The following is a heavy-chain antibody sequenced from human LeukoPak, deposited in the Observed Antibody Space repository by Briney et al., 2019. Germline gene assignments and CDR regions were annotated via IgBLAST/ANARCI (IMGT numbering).Heavy chain of an antibody. CDR1: GFTFSDYY. CDR2: ISSSGSTI. V-gene: IGHV3-11*01. Sequence: GESLRLSCAASGFTFSDYYMSWIRQAPGKGLEWVSYISSSGSTIYYADSVKGRFTISRDNAKNSLYLQTNSLRAEDTAVYYCARETYYGSRPPFDYWGQGTLVTVSS. D-gene: IGHD3-10*01. CDR3: ARETYYGSRPPFDY. J-gene: IGHJ4*02.